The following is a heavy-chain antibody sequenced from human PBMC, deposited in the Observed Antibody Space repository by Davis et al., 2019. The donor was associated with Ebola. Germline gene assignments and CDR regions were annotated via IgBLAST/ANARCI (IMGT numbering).Heavy chain of an antibody. CDR1: GGSISSYY. J-gene: IGHJ4*02. V-gene: IGHV4-59*01. D-gene: IGHD2-15*01. CDR3: ARVHRAASFDY. Sequence: PSETLSLTCTVSGGSISSYYWSWIRQPPGKGLEWIGYIYYSGSTNYNPSLKSRVTISVDTSKNQFSLKLSSVTAADTAVYYCARVHRAASFDYWGQGTLVTVSS. CDR2: IYYSGST.